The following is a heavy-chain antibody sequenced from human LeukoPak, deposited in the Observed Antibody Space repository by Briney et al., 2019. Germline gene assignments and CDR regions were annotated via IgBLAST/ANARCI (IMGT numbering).Heavy chain of an antibody. Sequence: GRSLRLSCAASGFTFSSYAMHWVRQAPGKGLEWVAVISYDGSNKYYADSVKGRFTISRDNSKNTLYLQMNSLRAEDTAVYYCARDRNSSGWYGGDWGQGTLVTVSS. D-gene: IGHD6-19*01. V-gene: IGHV3-30-3*01. CDR3: ARDRNSSGWYGGD. J-gene: IGHJ4*02. CDR1: GFTFSSYA. CDR2: ISYDGSNK.